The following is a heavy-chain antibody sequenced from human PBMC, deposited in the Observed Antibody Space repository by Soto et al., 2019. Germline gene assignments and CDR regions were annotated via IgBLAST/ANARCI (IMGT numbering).Heavy chain of an antibody. J-gene: IGHJ4*02. D-gene: IGHD2-2*01. CDR2: IWYDGSNK. Sequence: QVQLVESGGGVVQPGRSLRLSCAASGFTFSSYGMHWVRQAPGKGLEWVAVIWYDGSNKYYADSVKGRFTISRDNSKNTLYLQMNSLRAEDTAVYYCARDPDIVLVLADRVSIDYWGQGTLVTVSS. CDR1: GFTFSSYG. V-gene: IGHV3-33*01. CDR3: ARDPDIVLVLADRVSIDY.